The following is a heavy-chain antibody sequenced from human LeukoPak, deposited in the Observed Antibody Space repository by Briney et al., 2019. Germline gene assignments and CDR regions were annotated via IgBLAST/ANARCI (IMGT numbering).Heavy chain of an antibody. CDR2: IVVGSGNT. CDR1: GFTFTSSA. V-gene: IGHV1-58*01. D-gene: IGHD7-27*01. J-gene: IGHJ4*02. CDR3: AAFVGRWGDSDY. Sequence: SVKVSCKASGFTFTSSAVQWVRQARGQRLEWIGWIVVGSGNTNYAQKFQERVTITRDMSTSTAYMELSSLRSEDTDVYYCAAFVGRWGDSDYWGQGTLVTVSS.